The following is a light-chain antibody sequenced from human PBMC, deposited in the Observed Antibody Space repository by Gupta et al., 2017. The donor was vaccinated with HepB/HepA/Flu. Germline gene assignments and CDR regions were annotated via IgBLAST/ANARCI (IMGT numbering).Light chain of an antibody. CDR2: GNS. V-gene: IGLV1-40*01. CDR3: QSYDSSLSSYV. J-gene: IGLJ1*01. CDR1: SSNIGAGYD. Sequence: QSVLTQPPSVSGAPGQRVTLSCTGSSSNIGAGYDVHWYQQLPATAPNLLIYGNSNRPSGVPDRFSGSKSGTSASLTITGLQAEDEADYYCQSYDSSLSSYVFGTGTKVTVL.